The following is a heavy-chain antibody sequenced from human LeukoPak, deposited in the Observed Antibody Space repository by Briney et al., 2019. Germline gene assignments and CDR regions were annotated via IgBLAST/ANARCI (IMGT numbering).Heavy chain of an antibody. J-gene: IGHJ5*02. CDR3: ARGPRVTNNWFDP. CDR2: INSAESST. V-gene: IGHV3-74*01. D-gene: IGHD4-11*01. Sequence: PGGALRLSCAASGFTFSSYWMHWVRQAPGKGLVWVSRINSAESSTSYADSVTGRFTISRDKAKNTLDLQMNSLRAEDTAVYYCARGPRVTNNWFDPWGQGTLVTVSS. CDR1: GFTFSSYW.